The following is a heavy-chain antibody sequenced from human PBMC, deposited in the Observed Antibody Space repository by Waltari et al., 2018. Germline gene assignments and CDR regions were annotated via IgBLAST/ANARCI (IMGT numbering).Heavy chain of an antibody. Sequence: EVRLAESGGGLVTPGGSLRLSCTASGLHFSASDLTWVRQAPGTGLEWVSSIGGTHSNIFYADSVKGRFTVSRDNAKNSLYLQMDNLRAEDSGLYFCTRDLYGSGGDWFDPWGQGTLVTVSS. D-gene: IGHD3-10*01. V-gene: IGHV3-21*01. CDR1: GLHFSASD. CDR2: IGGTHSNI. J-gene: IGHJ5*02. CDR3: TRDLYGSGGDWFDP.